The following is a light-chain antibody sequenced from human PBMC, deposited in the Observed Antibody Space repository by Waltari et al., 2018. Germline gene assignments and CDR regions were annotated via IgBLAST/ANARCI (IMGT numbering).Light chain of an antibody. V-gene: IGLV2-8*01. CDR1: SSDVGAYNF. Sequence: QSALTQPPSASGSPGQSVTISCTGTSSDVGAYNFVSWYQQHPGKAPKRMISEVTTRPSGVPDRFSGSRSGTTASLTVSGLQAEDEADYYCSSYAGTDNFVFGAGTKVTVL. CDR2: EVT. J-gene: IGLJ1*01. CDR3: SSYAGTDNFV.